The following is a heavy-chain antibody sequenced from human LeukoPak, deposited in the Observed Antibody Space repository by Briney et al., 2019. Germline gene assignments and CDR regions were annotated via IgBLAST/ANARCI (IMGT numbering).Heavy chain of an antibody. CDR3: ARTSQADHL. J-gene: IGHJ4*02. D-gene: IGHD2-2*01. Sequence: SETLSLTCTVSGGSISSYYWSWIRQPPGKGLEWIEYIRYTGTTNYNPSLKSRVTISLDTSQNQFSLTLTSVTAADTAVYYCARTSQADHLWGQGTLVTVSS. CDR2: IRYTGTT. V-gene: IGHV4-59*01. CDR1: GGSISSYY.